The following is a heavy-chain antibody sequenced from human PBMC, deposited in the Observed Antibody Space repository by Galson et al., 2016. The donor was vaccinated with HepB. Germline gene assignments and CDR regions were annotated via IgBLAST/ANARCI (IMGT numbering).Heavy chain of an antibody. J-gene: IGHJ6*02. CDR3: ARAHTYCSGGSCYPGRNYYGMDV. CDR2: IIPIFGTA. D-gene: IGHD2-15*01. CDR1: GGTFSSYA. Sequence: SVKVSCKASGGTFSSYAISWVRQAPGQGLEWMGGIIPIFGTANYAQKFQGRVTITADASTSTAYMELSSLRSEDTAVYYCARAHTYCSGGSCYPGRNYYGMDVWGQGTTVTVSS. V-gene: IGHV1-69*13.